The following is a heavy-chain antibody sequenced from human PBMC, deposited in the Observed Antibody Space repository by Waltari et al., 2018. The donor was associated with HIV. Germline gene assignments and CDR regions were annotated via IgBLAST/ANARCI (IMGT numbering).Heavy chain of an antibody. CDR2: IRGSGGST. Sequence: EVQLLESGGGLVQPGGSLRLSCAASGFTFSSYAMSWGRQAPGKGLEWVSAIRGSGGSTYYADSVRGRFTISRDNSKNTLYLQMNSLRAEDTAVYYCAKVGGSGWFSAELAFDYWGQGTLVTVSS. J-gene: IGHJ4*02. CDR3: AKVGGSGWFSAELAFDY. D-gene: IGHD6-19*01. CDR1: GFTFSSYA. V-gene: IGHV3-23*01.